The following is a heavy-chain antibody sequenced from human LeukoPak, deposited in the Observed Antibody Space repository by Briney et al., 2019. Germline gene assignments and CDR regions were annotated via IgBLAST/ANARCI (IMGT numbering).Heavy chain of an antibody. D-gene: IGHD5-18*01. CDR3: VRDGYSYGFMLAFDI. J-gene: IGHJ3*02. CDR1: GFTFSGYW. V-gene: IGHV3-74*01. CDR2: INSEGSST. Sequence: PGGSLRLSCAASGFTFSGYWMHWVPQAPGRRLVWISRINSEGSSTSYADSVKGRFTISRDSAKNTLYLQMNSLRAEDTAVYYCVRDGYSYGFMLAFDIWGLGTRVTVSS.